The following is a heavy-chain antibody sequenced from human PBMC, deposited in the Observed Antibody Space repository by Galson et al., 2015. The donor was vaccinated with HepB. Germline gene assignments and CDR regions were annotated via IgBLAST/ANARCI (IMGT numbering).Heavy chain of an antibody. J-gene: IGHJ5*02. V-gene: IGHV1-2*04. Sequence: SVKVSCKASGYTFTGYYMHWVRQAPGQGLEWMGWINPNSGGTNYAQKFQGWVTMTRDTSISTAYMELSRLRSDDTAVYYCARDLGSYGEGWFDPWGQGTLVTVSS. CDR3: ARDLGSYGEGWFDP. CDR1: GYTFTGYY. CDR2: INPNSGGT. D-gene: IGHD1-26*01.